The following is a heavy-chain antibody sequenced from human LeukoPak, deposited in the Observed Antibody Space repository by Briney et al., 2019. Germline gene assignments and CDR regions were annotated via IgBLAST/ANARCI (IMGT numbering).Heavy chain of an antibody. CDR3: VRDGDDYNFDY. V-gene: IGHV3-33*01. CDR1: GFTFSSYG. D-gene: IGHD5-24*01. CDR2: IWYDGSNK. J-gene: IGHJ4*02. Sequence: GRSLRLSCAASGFTFSSYGMHWVRQAPGKGLEWVAVIWYDGSNKYYADSVKGRFTISRDNSKNTLYLQMYSLRAEDTAAYYRVRDGDDYNFDYWGQGSLVTVSS.